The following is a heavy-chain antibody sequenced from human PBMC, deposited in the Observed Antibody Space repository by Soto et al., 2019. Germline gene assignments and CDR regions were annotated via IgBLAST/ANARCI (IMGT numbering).Heavy chain of an antibody. V-gene: IGHV4-30-4*01. Sequence: SETLSLTCTVSGGSISSGDYYWSWIRQPPGKGLEWIGYIYYSGSTYYNPSLKSRVTISVDTSKNQFSLKLSSVTAADTAVYYCARESNLAVGGLDPWGQGTLVTVSS. J-gene: IGHJ5*02. D-gene: IGHD3-16*01. CDR3: ARESNLAVGGLDP. CDR1: GGSISSGDYY. CDR2: IYYSGST.